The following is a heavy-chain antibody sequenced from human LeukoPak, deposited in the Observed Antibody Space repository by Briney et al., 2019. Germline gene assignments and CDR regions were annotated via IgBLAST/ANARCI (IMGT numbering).Heavy chain of an antibody. CDR3: VREITIPLHYFFDY. Sequence: GGSLRLSCATTSGFTFTDYISWIRQAPGKGLEWVSYFRTRDFPVYYSDSVKGRFTVSRDSAKNSLYLQMSSLRAEDTAVYYCVREITIPLHYFFDYWGQGTVVTVSS. CDR1: GFTFTDY. V-gene: IGHV3-11*04. CDR2: FRTRDFPV. D-gene: IGHD3-3*01. J-gene: IGHJ4*02.